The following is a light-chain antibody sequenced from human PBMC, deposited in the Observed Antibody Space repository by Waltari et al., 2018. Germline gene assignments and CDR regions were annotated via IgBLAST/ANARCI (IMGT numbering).Light chain of an antibody. V-gene: IGKV1-27*01. CDR3: QKYNNALFA. J-gene: IGKJ3*01. CDR1: QGISNY. Sequence: IQLTQSPSSLSAPVVARVTITCRASQGISNYLAWYQQQPGKVPKLLIYAASTLQSGVPSRFSGGGSGTDFTLTISSLQPEDVATYYCQKYNNALFAFGPGTKVDIK. CDR2: AAS.